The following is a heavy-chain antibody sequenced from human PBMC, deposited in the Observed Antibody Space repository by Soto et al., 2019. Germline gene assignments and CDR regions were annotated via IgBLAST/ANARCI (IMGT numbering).Heavy chain of an antibody. V-gene: IGHV3-11*06. Sequence: GGSLRPSCAASGFTFSDYYMSWIRQAPGKGLEWVSYISSSSSYTNYADSVKGRFTISRDNAKNSLYLQMNSLRAEDTAVYYCARKRQYYYDSSGLNDAFDIWGQGTMVTVSS. CDR3: ARKRQYYYDSSGLNDAFDI. CDR1: GFTFSDYY. D-gene: IGHD3-22*01. J-gene: IGHJ3*02. CDR2: ISSSSSYT.